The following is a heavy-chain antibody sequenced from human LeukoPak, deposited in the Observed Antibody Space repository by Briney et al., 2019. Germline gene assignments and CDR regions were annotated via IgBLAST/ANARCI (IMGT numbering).Heavy chain of an antibody. CDR1: GYTFTSYD. CDR3: ARGSSGYAFYYMDV. J-gene: IGHJ6*03. CDR2: MNPNSGNT. Sequence: ASVKVSCKASGYTFTSYDINWVRQATGQGLEWMGWMNPNSGNTGYAQKFQGRVTITRNTSISTAYMELSSLRSEDTAVYYCARGSSGYAFYYMDVWGKGTTVTVSS. V-gene: IGHV1-8*03. D-gene: IGHD5-12*01.